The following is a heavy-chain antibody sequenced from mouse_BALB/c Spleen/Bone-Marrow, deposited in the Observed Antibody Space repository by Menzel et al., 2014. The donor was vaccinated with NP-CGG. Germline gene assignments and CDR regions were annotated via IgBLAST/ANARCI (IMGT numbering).Heavy chain of an antibody. J-gene: IGHJ2*01. V-gene: IGHV5-6-5*01. CDR2: ISSGGST. CDR1: GFTFSSYA. D-gene: IGHD2-4*01. CDR3: ARDDYDDKYYFDY. Sequence: EVKVVESGGGLVKPGGSLKLSCAASGFTFSSYAMSWVRQTPEKRLEWVASISSGGSTSYPGSVKGRFTLSRDNARNILYLQMSSLRSEDTAMYYCARDDYDDKYYFDYWGQGTTLTVSS.